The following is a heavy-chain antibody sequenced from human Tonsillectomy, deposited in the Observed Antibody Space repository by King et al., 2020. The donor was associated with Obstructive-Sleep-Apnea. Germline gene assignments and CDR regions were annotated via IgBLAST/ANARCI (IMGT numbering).Heavy chain of an antibody. CDR3: ARAFSGSYLNYFDY. J-gene: IGHJ4*02. CDR1: GFTFSRYS. D-gene: IGHD1-26*01. Sequence: VQLVETGGGLVKPGGSLRLSCAASGFTFSRYSMNWVRQAPGKGLEWVASISSGANYIYYARSLKGRFTISRDNTGNSLSLQMDSLRAEDTATDYCARAFSGSYLNYFDYWGRGTLVTVSS. CDR2: ISSGANYI. V-gene: IGHV3-21*01.